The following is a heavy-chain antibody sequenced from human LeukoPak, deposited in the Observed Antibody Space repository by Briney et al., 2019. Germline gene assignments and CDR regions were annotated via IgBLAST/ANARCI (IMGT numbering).Heavy chain of an antibody. D-gene: IGHD5-18*01. CDR3: ARDPSGYNYGPEGIFDY. V-gene: IGHV4-4*07. J-gene: IGHJ4*02. Sequence: SETLSLTCTVSGGSISSYYWSWIRQPAGKGLEWIGRIQSSGRTNYNPSLKSRVTMSVDTSKNQLSLKLSSVTTADTAVYYCARDPSGYNYGPEGIFDYWGQGSLVTVSS. CDR2: IQSSGRT. CDR1: GGSISSYY.